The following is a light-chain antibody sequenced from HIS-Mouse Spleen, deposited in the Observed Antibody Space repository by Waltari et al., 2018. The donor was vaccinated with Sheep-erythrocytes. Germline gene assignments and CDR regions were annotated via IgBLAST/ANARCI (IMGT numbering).Light chain of an antibody. CDR2: DVS. Sequence: QSALTQPRSVSGSPGQSVTISCTGTSSDVGGYNYVSWYQQHPGKAPKLMIYDVSKRPSGVPDRFSGSKSGNTASLTISGLQAEDGADYYGWSYAGSYNHVFATGTKVTVL. CDR3: WSYAGSYNHV. V-gene: IGLV2-11*01. J-gene: IGLJ1*01. CDR1: SSDVGGYNY.